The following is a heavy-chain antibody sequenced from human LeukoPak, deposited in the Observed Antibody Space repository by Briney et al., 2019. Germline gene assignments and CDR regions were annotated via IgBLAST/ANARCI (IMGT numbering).Heavy chain of an antibody. Sequence: SETLSLTCTVSGGSISSYYWSWIRQPPGKGLEWIGYIYYSGSTNYNPSLKSRVTISVDTSKNQFSLKLSSVTAADTAVYYCARHAYSSSWYPNAFDIWGQGTMVTASS. CDR1: GGSISSYY. V-gene: IGHV4-59*08. J-gene: IGHJ3*02. D-gene: IGHD6-13*01. CDR3: ARHAYSSSWYPNAFDI. CDR2: IYYSGST.